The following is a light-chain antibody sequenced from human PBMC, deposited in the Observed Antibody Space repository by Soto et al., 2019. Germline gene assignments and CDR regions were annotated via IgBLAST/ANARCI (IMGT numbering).Light chain of an antibody. CDR1: QSVSSN. CDR2: GAS. Sequence: EIVLTQSPGTLSVSPGERATLSCRASQSVSSNLAWYQQKPGQAPRLLIYGASTRATGIPARLSGSGSGTEFTLTISSLQSEDFAVYYCQQCNTWPPETFGQGTKVDIK. J-gene: IGKJ1*01. V-gene: IGKV3-15*01. CDR3: QQCNTWPPET.